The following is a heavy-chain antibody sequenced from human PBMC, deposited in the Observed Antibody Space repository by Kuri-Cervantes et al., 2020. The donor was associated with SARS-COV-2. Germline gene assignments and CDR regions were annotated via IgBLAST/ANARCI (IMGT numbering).Heavy chain of an antibody. Sequence: GESLKISCAASGFNFSRTDMHWVRQAPGKGLEWVAVISHDGKNKKCIASGKGRFTISRDNSQNTLYLHMKSLRSEDTAMYYCAKDRRGYGDYEALDYWGQGTLVTVSS. CDR2: ISHDGKNK. V-gene: IGHV3-30*18. CDR1: GFNFSRTD. J-gene: IGHJ4*02. D-gene: IGHD4-17*01. CDR3: AKDRRGYGDYEALDY.